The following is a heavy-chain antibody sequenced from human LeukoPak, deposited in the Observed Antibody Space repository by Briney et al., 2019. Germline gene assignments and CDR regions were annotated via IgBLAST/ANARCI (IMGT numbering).Heavy chain of an antibody. J-gene: IGHJ4*02. CDR2: ISGSGGST. CDR1: GFTFSSFA. CDR3: AREPSGYNYGYVDY. Sequence: GGSLRLSCTASGFTFSSFAMSWVRQAPGKGLEWVSVISGSGGSTYYADSVKGRFTIPRDNSKNSLYLQMNNLRAEDTAVYYCAREPSGYNYGYVDYWGQGTLVTVSS. V-gene: IGHV3-23*01. D-gene: IGHD5-18*01.